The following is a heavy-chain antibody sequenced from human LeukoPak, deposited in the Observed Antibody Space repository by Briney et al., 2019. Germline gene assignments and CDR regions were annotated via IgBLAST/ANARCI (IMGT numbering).Heavy chain of an antibody. CDR2: IYYSGGT. CDR3: ARPGGSGFYYGY. D-gene: IGHD3-10*01. J-gene: IGHJ4*02. CDR1: GGAISSSSYY. Sequence: AETLSLTCTVSGGAISSSSYYWGWIRQPPGKGLEWIGSIYYSGGTYYNPSLKSRVTISVDTSKNQFSLKLSSVTAADTAVYYCARPGGSGFYYGYWGQATMVAVFS. V-gene: IGHV4-39*01.